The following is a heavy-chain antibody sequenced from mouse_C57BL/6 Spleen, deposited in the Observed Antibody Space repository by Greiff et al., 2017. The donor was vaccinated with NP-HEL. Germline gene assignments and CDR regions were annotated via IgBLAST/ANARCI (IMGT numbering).Heavy chain of an antibody. CDR2: ISDGGSYT. Sequence: DVMLVESGGGLVKPGGSLKLSCAASGFTFSSYAMSWVRQTPEKRLEWVATISDGGSYTYYPDNVTGRFPISRDNAKNNLYLQMSHLKSEDTAMYYCARDLYYYGSSYDAMDYWGQGTSVTVSS. D-gene: IGHD1-1*01. J-gene: IGHJ4*01. CDR1: GFTFSSYA. V-gene: IGHV5-4*01. CDR3: ARDLYYYGSSYDAMDY.